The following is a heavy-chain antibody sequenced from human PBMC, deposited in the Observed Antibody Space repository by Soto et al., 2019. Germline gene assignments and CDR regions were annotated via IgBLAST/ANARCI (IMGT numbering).Heavy chain of an antibody. V-gene: IGHV1-69*13. D-gene: IGHD6-13*01. CDR1: GGTFSSYA. J-gene: IGHJ5*02. CDR2: IIPIFGTA. CDR3: ARARGIAASSAFDP. Sequence: SVKVSCKASGGTFSSYAISWVRQAPGQGLEWMGGIIPIFGTANYAQKFQGRVTITADEPTSTAYMELSSLRSEDTAVYYCARARGIAASSAFDPWGQGTLVTVSS.